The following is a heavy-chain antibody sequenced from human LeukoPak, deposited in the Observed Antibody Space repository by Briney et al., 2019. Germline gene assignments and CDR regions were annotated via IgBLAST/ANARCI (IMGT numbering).Heavy chain of an antibody. CDR1: GFSFSDNW. D-gene: IGHD2-2*01. CDR2: INADGSEM. Sequence: GGSLRLSCAASGFSFSDNWMTWVRHPPGKGLEWVANINADGSEMYSVDSVKGRFTISRDNAKNSLSLQMNSLKVEDTAIYFCSSLGRGRYCSDTTCSDFYFMDVWGTGTTVIVSS. CDR3: SSLGRGRYCSDTTCSDFYFMDV. J-gene: IGHJ6*03. V-gene: IGHV3-7*03.